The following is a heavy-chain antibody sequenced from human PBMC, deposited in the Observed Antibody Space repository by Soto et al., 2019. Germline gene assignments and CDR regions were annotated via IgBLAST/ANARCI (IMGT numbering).Heavy chain of an antibody. CDR3: ANGAGRGVLWSANYLGRFDY. CDR2: ISGSGGAT. J-gene: IGHJ4*02. CDR1: GFTFSSYA. Sequence: EVQLLESGGGLVQPGGSLRLSCAGAGFTFSSYAMSWVRQAPGKGLEWVSAISGSGGATYYAASVKGRFTISRDNSKNTAYLQMKSLRAEDTAVYFCANGAGRGVLWSANYLGRFDYWGQGTLVTVSS. V-gene: IGHV3-23*01. D-gene: IGHD3-3*01.